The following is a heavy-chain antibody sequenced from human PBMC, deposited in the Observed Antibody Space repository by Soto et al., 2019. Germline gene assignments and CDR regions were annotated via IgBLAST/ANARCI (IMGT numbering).Heavy chain of an antibody. D-gene: IGHD2-21*02. CDR3: AKSIPPYCGGDCPAGFDY. Sequence: QVQLVESGGGVVQPGRSLRLSCAASGFTFSSYGMHWVRQAPGKGLEWVAVISYDGSNKYYADSVKGRFAISRDNSKNTLYLQMNSLRAEDTAVYYCAKSIPPYCGGDCPAGFDYWGQGTLVTVSS. J-gene: IGHJ4*02. CDR2: ISYDGSNK. V-gene: IGHV3-30*18. CDR1: GFTFSSYG.